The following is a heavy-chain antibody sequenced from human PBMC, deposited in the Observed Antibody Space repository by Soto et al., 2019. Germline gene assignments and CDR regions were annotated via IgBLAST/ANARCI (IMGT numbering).Heavy chain of an antibody. CDR3: ARVPDR. V-gene: IGHV4-30-2*01. CDR2: IYHSGST. Sequence: SVSLSLTCAVSRSCINSGGYSWSWIRQPPGKGLEWIGYIYHSGSTYYNPSLKSRVTISVDRSKNQFSLKLSSVTAADTAVYYCARVPDRWGQGTLVT. D-gene: IGHD2-2*01. CDR1: RSCINSGGYS. J-gene: IGHJ5*02.